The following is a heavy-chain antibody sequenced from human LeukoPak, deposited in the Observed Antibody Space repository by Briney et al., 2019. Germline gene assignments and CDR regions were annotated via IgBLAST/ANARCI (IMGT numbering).Heavy chain of an antibody. V-gene: IGHV3-15*01. CDR2: IKSKTDGGAT. CDR3: TTRDCSGGSCYSRSVWFDP. D-gene: IGHD2-15*01. CDR1: GFTFSSYS. J-gene: IGHJ5*02. Sequence: GGSLRLSCAASGFTFSSYSMNWVRQAPGKGLEWVGRIKSKTDGGATDYAAPVKGRFTISRDDSKNMLYLQMNSLKTEDTAVYYCTTRDCSGGSCYSRSVWFDPWGQGTLVTVSS.